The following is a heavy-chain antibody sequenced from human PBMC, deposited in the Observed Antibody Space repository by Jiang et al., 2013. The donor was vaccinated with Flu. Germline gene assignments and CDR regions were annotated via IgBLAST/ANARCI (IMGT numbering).Heavy chain of an antibody. CDR1: GGSISSSSYY. Sequence: PGLVKPSETLSLTCTVSGGSISSSSYYWGWIRQPPGKGLEWIGSIYYSGSTYYNPSLKNRVTISVDTSKNQFSLKLSSVTAADTAVYYCVVAAAGTLEGYYGMDVWGQGTTVTVSS. CDR2: IYYSGST. J-gene: IGHJ6*02. D-gene: IGHD6-13*01. CDR3: VVAAAGTLEGYYGMDV. V-gene: IGHV4-39*01.